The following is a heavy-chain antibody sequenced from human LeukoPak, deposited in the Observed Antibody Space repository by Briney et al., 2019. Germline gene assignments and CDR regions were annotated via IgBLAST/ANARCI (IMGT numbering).Heavy chain of an antibody. J-gene: IGHJ6*03. CDR1: GGTFSSYA. CDR3: ARENCSGGSCQYYYYYYMDV. CDR2: IIPIFGTA. D-gene: IGHD2-15*01. V-gene: IGHV1-69*01. Sequence: SVKVSCNASGGTFSSYAISWVRQAPGQGLEWMGGIIPIFGTANYAQKFQGRVTITADESTSTAYMELSSLRSEDTAVYYCARENCSGGSCQYYYYYYMDVWGKGTTVTVSS.